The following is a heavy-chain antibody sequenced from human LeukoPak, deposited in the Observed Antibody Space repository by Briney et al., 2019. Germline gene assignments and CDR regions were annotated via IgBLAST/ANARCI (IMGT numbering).Heavy chain of an antibody. CDR2: ISYDGNNK. J-gene: IGHJ4*02. CDR1: GFTFSSYG. Sequence: GSLRLSCAASGFTFSSYGMNWVRQAPGKGLEWVAVISYDGNNKYYADSVKGRFTISRDNSKNTLYLRINSLRPEDTAVYYCARQKSTGDRRRLDCWGQGTLVSVSS. D-gene: IGHD4-17*01. V-gene: IGHV3-30*03. CDR3: ARQKSTGDRRRLDC.